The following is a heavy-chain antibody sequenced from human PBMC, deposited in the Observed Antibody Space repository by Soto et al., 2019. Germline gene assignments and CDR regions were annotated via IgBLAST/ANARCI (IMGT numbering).Heavy chain of an antibody. D-gene: IGHD3-22*01. CDR2: IKSKTDGGTT. CDR3: TTDDYYDRSGVFDY. CDR1: GFTFSNAW. V-gene: IGHV3-15*07. J-gene: IGHJ4*02. Sequence: EVQLVESGGGLVKPGGSLRLSCAASGFTFSNAWMNWVRQAPGKGLEWVGRIKSKTDGGTTDYAAPVKGRFTISRDDSKNTLYLQMNSLKTEDTAVYYCTTDDYYDRSGVFDYWGQGTLVTVSS.